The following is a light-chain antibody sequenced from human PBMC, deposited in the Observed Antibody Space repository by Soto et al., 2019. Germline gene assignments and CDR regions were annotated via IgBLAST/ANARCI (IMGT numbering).Light chain of an antibody. CDR3: CSYGTTSLYV. CDR2: EGS. Sequence: QSVLTQPASVSGSPGQSITISCTGTSSDVGIYNLVSWYQQHPGKAPKLMISEGSKRPSGVSNRFSGSNSGNTASLTISGLQAEDEADYYCCSYGTTSLYVFGTGTKVTVL. J-gene: IGLJ1*01. CDR1: SSDVGIYNL. V-gene: IGLV2-23*01.